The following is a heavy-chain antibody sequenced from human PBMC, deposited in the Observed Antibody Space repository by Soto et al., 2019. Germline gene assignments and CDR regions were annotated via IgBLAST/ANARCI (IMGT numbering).Heavy chain of an antibody. CDR1: WYTLTRYY. V-gene: IGHV1-2*04. J-gene: IGHJ4*02. Sequence: KGSRKGSWYTLTRYYFHWVGRAPGQGLEWMGWINPNSGGTNYAQKFQGWVTMTSDTSISTAYMELSRLRSDDTAVYYCAREYSSGRRFDYWGQGILVTVSS. D-gene: IGHD6-19*01. CDR3: AREYSSGRRFDY. CDR2: INPNSGGT.